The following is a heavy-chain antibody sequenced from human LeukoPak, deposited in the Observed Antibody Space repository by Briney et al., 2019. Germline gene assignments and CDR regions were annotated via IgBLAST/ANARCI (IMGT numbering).Heavy chain of an antibody. CDR3: ARGPNGQWLDLFDY. J-gene: IGHJ4*02. D-gene: IGHD6-19*01. Sequence: GRSLRLSCAASGFTFSTYSIGWVRQPAGKWLECVSSIIISNYMYYADSVKGRFTISRDNTKNSLYLQMNSLRAEDTAVYYCARGPNGQWLDLFDYWGQGTLVTVSS. CDR1: GFTFSTYS. CDR2: IIISNYM. V-gene: IGHV3-21*01.